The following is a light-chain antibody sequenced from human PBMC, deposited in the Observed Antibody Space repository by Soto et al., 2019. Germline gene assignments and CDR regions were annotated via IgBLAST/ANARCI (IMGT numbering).Light chain of an antibody. J-gene: IGKJ4*01. Sequence: ETVLTQSPATLSLSPGERATLSCRASQSVSRFFAWYQQKPGPAPRLLIYRVSNRATGVPARFSGSGSGTDFTLSISSLEPEDSGVYYCQQRFSWPLTFGGGTKVEIK. V-gene: IGKV3-11*01. CDR2: RVS. CDR3: QQRFSWPLT. CDR1: QSVSRF.